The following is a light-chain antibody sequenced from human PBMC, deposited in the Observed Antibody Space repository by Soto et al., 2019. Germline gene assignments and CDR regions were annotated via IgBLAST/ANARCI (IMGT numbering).Light chain of an antibody. CDR2: QTS. CDR1: QYINTR. CDR3: HQRQSCPRT. J-gene: IGKJ1*01. V-gene: IGKV3-11*01. Sequence: EIVLTQSPATLSSFPGDRVTLSCRASQYINTRLAWYQHRPGQAPRLLIYQTSIRAAGIPARFSASGTGTAFNPTICDVQPEYFAVSYCHQRQSCPRTVGQGTKVYI.